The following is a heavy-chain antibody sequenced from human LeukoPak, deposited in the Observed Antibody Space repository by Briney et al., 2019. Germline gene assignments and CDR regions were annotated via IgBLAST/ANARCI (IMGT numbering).Heavy chain of an antibody. CDR3: VRGGYCSGTSCAHYDGMDV. CDR2: ISGSGGST. D-gene: IGHD2-2*01. CDR1: GFTFSSYA. J-gene: IGHJ6*02. V-gene: IGHV3-23*01. Sequence: GGSLRLSCAASGFTFSSYAMSWVRQAPGEGLEWVSTISGSGGSTYYADSVKGHFTISRDKSKNTLYLQMNSLRGEDAAVYYCVRGGYCSGTSCAHYDGMDVWGQGTTVTVSS.